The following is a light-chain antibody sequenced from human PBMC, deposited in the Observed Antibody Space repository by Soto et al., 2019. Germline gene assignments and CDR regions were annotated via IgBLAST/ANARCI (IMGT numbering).Light chain of an antibody. CDR3: QQYGSRPWT. CDR2: GAS. J-gene: IGKJ1*01. CDR1: QSVGSTY. Sequence: EIVLTQSPGTLSLSPGERATLSFRASQSVGSTYLAWYQQRPGQAPRLLLYGASSRATGIPDRFDGSGSGTDFTLTISRLEPEDFAVYYCQQYGSRPWTFGQGTKVDIK. V-gene: IGKV3-20*01.